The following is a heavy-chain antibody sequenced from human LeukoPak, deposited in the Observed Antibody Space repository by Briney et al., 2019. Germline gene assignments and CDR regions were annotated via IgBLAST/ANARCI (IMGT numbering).Heavy chain of an antibody. CDR1: GYTFTSYG. D-gene: IGHD3-3*01. J-gene: IGHJ3*02. CDR3: ARARITIFGVVIMTDAFDI. CDR2: ISAYNGNT. V-gene: IGHV1-18*01. Sequence: ASVTVSCQASGYTFTSYGISWVQQAPGHGLEWLGSISAYNGNTNYAQKLQGRVTITTDTSTGPAYMELKSLRSDDTADDYCARARITIFGVVIMTDAFDIWGQGTTVTVTS.